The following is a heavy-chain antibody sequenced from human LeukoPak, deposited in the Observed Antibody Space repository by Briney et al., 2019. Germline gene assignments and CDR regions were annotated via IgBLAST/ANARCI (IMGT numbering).Heavy chain of an antibody. V-gene: IGHV3-23*01. J-gene: IGHJ1*01. CDR3: ASDGRFGSLEH. CDR1: GFTFSNYA. D-gene: IGHD1-1*01. CDR2: ISGSGDDT. Sequence: GGSLRLSCAASGFTFSNYAMDWVRQAPGKGLEWVSAISGSGDDTYYVHSVRGRFTISRDNSKNTLYLQMNSLRAEDTAIYYCASDGRFGSLEHWGQGSLVTVSS.